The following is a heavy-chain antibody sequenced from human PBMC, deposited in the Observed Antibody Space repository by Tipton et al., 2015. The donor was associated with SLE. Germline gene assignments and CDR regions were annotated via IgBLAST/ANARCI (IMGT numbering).Heavy chain of an antibody. V-gene: IGHV4-4*07. CDR2: IYNSGGN. CDR3: ASQTGNRALGVFFDY. Sequence: TLSLTCTVSGGSISGYYWSWIRQPAGKRLEWIGRIYNSGGNIYNPSLKSRVSLSSDTSKNQFSLRVRSVTAADTAVYYCASQTGNRALGVFFDYWGQGTLVTVPS. D-gene: IGHD7-27*01. CDR1: GGSISGYY. J-gene: IGHJ4*01.